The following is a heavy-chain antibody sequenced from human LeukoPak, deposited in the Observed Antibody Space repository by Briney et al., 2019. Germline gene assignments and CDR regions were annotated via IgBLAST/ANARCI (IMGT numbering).Heavy chain of an antibody. CDR1: GFTFSSYA. Sequence: GRSLRLPCAASGFTFSSYAMSWVRQAPGKGLEWVSAISGSGGSTYYADSVKGRFTISRDNSKNTLYLQMNSLRAEDTAVYYCAKDGFVGDAFDIWGQGTMVTVSS. J-gene: IGHJ3*02. V-gene: IGHV3-23*01. D-gene: IGHD3-16*01. CDR3: AKDGFVGDAFDI. CDR2: ISGSGGST.